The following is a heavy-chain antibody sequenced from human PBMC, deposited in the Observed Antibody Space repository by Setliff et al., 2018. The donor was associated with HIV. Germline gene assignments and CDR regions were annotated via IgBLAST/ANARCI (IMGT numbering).Heavy chain of an antibody. Sequence: SETLSLTCLVSGDSMIPHYWSWIRQPPGRGLEWIGYISNYGSPSYSPSLESRVTILLDTSKNQFSLRLSSVTAADTAVYYCARHRGASGGRPDWHAFDMWGQGTMVTVSS. D-gene: IGHD2-15*01. CDR2: ISNYGSP. CDR3: ARHRGASGGRPDWHAFDM. J-gene: IGHJ3*02. CDR1: GDSMIPHY. V-gene: IGHV4-59*11.